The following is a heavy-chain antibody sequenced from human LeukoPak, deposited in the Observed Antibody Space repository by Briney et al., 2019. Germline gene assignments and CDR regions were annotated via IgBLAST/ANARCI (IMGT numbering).Heavy chain of an antibody. D-gene: IGHD6-6*01. CDR1: GYTFTSYY. CDR2: INPSGGGT. J-gene: IGHJ4*02. CDR3: ARDPPIEYSSSSGPALNFDY. Sequence: ASVKVSCKASGYTFTSYYMHWVRQAPGQGLEWMGIINPSGGGTSYAQKFQGRVTMTRDTSTSTVYMELSSLRSEDTAVYYCARDPPIEYSSSSGPALNFDYWGQGTLVTVSS. V-gene: IGHV1-46*01.